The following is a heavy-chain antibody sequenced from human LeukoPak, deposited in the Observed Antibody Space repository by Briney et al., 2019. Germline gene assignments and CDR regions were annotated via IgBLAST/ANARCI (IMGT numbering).Heavy chain of an antibody. J-gene: IGHJ4*02. CDR1: GFTVSSNY. CDR3: ARVKSRGDYVFDY. V-gene: IGHV3-21*01. D-gene: IGHD4-17*01. Sequence: GGSLRLSCAASGFTVSSNYMSWVRQAPGKGLEWVSSISNSSNYIYYADSVKGRFTISRDNAKNSLYLQMNSLRAGDTAVYYCARVKSRGDYVFDYWGQGTLVTVSS. CDR2: ISNSSNYI.